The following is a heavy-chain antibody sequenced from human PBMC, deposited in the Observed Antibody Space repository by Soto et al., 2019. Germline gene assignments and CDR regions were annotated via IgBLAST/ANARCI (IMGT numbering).Heavy chain of an antibody. Sequence: QVQLVQSGPEVKKSGSSVKVSCKLSGGTFPSETISWVRQAPGQGLEWMGRIIPILGTGNYAQKLQGRITITENSSTNTEYMELSSLTAVDTAVDCCAREEGSYKMRTFPFSEMDVWGNGTTVTVSS. CDR2: IIPILGTG. V-gene: IGHV1-69*08. D-gene: IGHD3-10*01. J-gene: IGHJ6*04. CDR3: AREEGSYKMRTFPFSEMDV. CDR1: GGTFPSET.